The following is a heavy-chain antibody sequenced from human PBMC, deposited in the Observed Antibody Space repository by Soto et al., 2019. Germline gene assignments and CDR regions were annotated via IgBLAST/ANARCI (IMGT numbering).Heavy chain of an antibody. J-gene: IGHJ5*02. Sequence: PGGSLRLSCVASGFTFGSYAMTWVRQAPGTGLEWVSTISTGTDRYYGDSVKGRFSTSRDNSMDTVYLHINSLRVEDTAMYYCARGYGYNLDRWGQGTPVTVSS. V-gene: IGHV3-23*01. CDR1: GFTFGSYA. CDR2: ISTGTDR. CDR3: ARGYGYNLDR. D-gene: IGHD5-18*01.